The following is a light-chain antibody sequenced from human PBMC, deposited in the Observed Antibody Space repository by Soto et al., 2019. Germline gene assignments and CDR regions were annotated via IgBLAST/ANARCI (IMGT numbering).Light chain of an antibody. CDR2: DAS. V-gene: IGKV3-11*01. J-gene: IGKJ1*01. CDR1: QSVSSY. CDR3: QQRSNWQGT. Sequence: ETVLTQSPATLSLSPGERVTLSCRASQSVSSYLAWYQQKPGQTPRLLIYDASNRATGIPARFSGSGSGTDFTLTISSLEPEDFAVYYCQQRSNWQGTFGQGTKVEIK.